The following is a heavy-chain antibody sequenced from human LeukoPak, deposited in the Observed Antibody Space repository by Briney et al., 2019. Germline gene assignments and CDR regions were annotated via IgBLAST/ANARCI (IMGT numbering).Heavy chain of an antibody. CDR3: AKSTTVTDLGDY. CDR1: GFTFSSYA. J-gene: IGHJ4*02. D-gene: IGHD4-17*01. Sequence: GGSLRLSCAASGFTFSSYAMSWVRRAPGKGLEWVSAISGSGGSTYYADSVKGRFTISRDNSKNTLYLQMNSLRAEDTAVYYCAKSTTVTDLGDYWGQGTLVTVSS. V-gene: IGHV3-23*01. CDR2: ISGSGGST.